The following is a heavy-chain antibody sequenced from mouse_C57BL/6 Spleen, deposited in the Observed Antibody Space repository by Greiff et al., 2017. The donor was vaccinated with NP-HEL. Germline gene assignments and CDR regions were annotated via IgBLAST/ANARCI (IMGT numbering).Heavy chain of an antibody. Sequence: EESGPGLVKPSQSLSLTCSVTGYSITSGYYWNWIRQFPGNKLEWMGYISYDGSNNYNPSLKNRISITRDTSKNQFFLKLNSVTTEDTATYYCARDGDYYGSSLYWYFDVWGTGTTVTVSS. CDR1: GYSITSGYY. J-gene: IGHJ1*03. V-gene: IGHV3-6*01. CDR2: ISYDGSN. CDR3: ARDGDYYGSSLYWYFDV. D-gene: IGHD1-1*01.